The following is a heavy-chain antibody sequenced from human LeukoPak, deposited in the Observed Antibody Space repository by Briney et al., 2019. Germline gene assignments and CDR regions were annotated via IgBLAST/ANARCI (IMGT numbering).Heavy chain of an antibody. CDR2: ISGSSSTI. Sequence: GGSLRLSCAASGFTFSTNGMTWVRQAPGKGLQWVSYISGSSSTIYYADSVKGRFTISRDNAKNSLYLHMNSLRVEDTAVYYCATDPLGNCASSTCPWGRGTLVTVSS. D-gene: IGHD2-2*01. CDR1: GFTFSTNG. CDR3: ATDPLGNCASSTCP. J-gene: IGHJ5*02. V-gene: IGHV3-48*04.